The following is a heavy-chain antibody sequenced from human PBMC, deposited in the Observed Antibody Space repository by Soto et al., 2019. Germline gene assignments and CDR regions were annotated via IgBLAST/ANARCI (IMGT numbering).Heavy chain of an antibody. J-gene: IGHJ5*02. V-gene: IGHV1-69*06. CDR1: GCTFSSYA. D-gene: IGHD4-17*01. CDR3: ARNSPTAKGWFDP. CDR2: IIPIFGTA. Sequence: SVKVSCKASGCTFSSYAISWVRQAPGQGLEWMGGIIPIFGTANYAQKFQGRVTITADKSTSTAYMELSSLRSEDTDVYYCARNSPTAKGWFDPWGQGTLVTVSS.